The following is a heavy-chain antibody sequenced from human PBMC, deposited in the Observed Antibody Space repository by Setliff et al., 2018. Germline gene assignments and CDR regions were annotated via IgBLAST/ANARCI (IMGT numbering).Heavy chain of an antibody. CDR3: TRGPKDFVVPSTGNLFDY. V-gene: IGHV1-18*01. Sequence: ASVKVSCKASSYTFSSYGISWVRRAPGQGLEWMGWISAYNGDTDYAQNLQGRVTMTTDTSTSTAYMVMRSLRSDDTAVYYCTRGPKDFVVPSTGNLFDYWGQGTVVTVSS. CDR1: SYTFSSYG. CDR2: ISAYNGDT. J-gene: IGHJ4*02. D-gene: IGHD2-2*01.